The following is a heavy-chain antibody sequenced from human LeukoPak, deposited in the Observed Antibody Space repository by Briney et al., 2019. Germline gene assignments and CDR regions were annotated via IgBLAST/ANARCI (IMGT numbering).Heavy chain of an antibody. D-gene: IGHD1-1*01. CDR1: GYSFTSYW. V-gene: IGHV5-51*01. Sequence: GESLKISCKGSGYSFTSYWIGWVRQMPGKGLEWMGIIYPGDSDTRYSPSFQGQVTISADKSISTAYLQWSSLKASDTAMYYCASSSVQLERGYYYYYMDVWGKGTTVTVSS. CDR3: ASSSVQLERGYYYYYMDV. CDR2: IYPGDSDT. J-gene: IGHJ6*03.